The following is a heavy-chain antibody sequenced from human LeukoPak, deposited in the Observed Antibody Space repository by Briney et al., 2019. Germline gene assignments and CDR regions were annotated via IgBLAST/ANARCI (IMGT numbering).Heavy chain of an antibody. V-gene: IGHV3-23*01. J-gene: IGHJ4*02. Sequence: DPGGSLRLSCAASGFTFSTYAMSWVRQAPGKGLEWVSTISGSGGTTYYADSVKGRFTISRDNSKNTVYLQMNSLRAEDTAVYYCANHYGGNSFLGSEYYFDYWGQGTLVTVSS. CDR1: GFTFSTYA. CDR2: ISGSGGTT. D-gene: IGHD4-23*01. CDR3: ANHYGGNSFLGSEYYFDY.